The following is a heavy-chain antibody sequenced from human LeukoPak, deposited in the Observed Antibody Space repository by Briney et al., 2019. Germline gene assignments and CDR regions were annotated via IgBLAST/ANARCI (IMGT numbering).Heavy chain of an antibody. CDR1: GGTFSSYA. V-gene: IGHV1-69*04. Sequence: GASVKVSCNASGGTFSSYAISWVRQAPGQGLEWMGRIIPILGIANYAQKFQGRVTITADKSTSTAYMELSSLRSEDTAVYYCATPPKYSSGPGWFDPWGQGTLVTVSS. CDR3: ATPPKYSSGPGWFDP. CDR2: IIPILGIA. D-gene: IGHD6-19*01. J-gene: IGHJ5*02.